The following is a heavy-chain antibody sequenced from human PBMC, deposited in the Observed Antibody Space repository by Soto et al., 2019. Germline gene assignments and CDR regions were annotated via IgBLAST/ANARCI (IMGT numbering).Heavy chain of an antibody. D-gene: IGHD2-2*01. J-gene: IGHJ6*02. V-gene: IGHV1-69*13. CDR2: IIPIFGTA. Sequence: SVKVSCKASGGTFSGYAISWVRQAPGQGLEWMGGIIPIFGTANYAQKFQGRVTITADESTSTAYMELSSLRSEDTAVYYCARGQDIVVVPAALSYYYYYYGMDVWGQGTTVTVSS. CDR3: ARGQDIVVVPAALSYYYYYYGMDV. CDR1: GGTFSGYA.